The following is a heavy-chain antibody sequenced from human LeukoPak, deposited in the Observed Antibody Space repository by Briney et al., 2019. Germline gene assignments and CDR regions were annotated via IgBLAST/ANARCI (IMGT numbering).Heavy chain of an antibody. J-gene: IGHJ3*02. CDR1: GFTFSSYG. Sequence: GGSLRLSCAASGFTFSSYGMDWVRQAPGKGLEWVAFIRYDGNNKDYADSVKGRFTISRDNSKNTLFLQMNSLRVKDTAVYYCAKGYGDLVAFDIWGQGTMVTVSS. CDR3: AKGYGDLVAFDI. V-gene: IGHV3-30*02. CDR2: IRYDGNNK. D-gene: IGHD4-17*01.